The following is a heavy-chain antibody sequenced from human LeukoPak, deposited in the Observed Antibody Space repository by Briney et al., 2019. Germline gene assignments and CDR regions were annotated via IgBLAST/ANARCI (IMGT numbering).Heavy chain of an antibody. CDR2: IKSKTDGGTT. D-gene: IGHD6-13*01. V-gene: IGHV3-15*01. CDR3: TTVLGAAATYYYYYYMDV. Sequence: PGGSLRLSCAASGFTFSDYSMKWVRQAPGKGLEWVGRIKSKTDGGTTDYAAPVKGRFTISRDDSKNTLYLQMNSLKTEDTAVYYCTTVLGAAATYYYYYYMDVWGKGTTVTVSS. CDR1: GFTFSDYS. J-gene: IGHJ6*03.